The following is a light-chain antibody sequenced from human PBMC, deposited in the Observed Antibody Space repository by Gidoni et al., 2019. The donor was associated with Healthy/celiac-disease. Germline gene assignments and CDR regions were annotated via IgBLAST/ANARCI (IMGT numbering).Light chain of an antibody. CDR3: QHYNSYSWT. CDR2: KAS. CDR1: QSISSW. Sequence: DIQMTQSPSTLSASVGDRVTITCRASQSISSWLAWYQQKPGKAPKLLIYKASSLESGVPSRFSGSGSGTEFTLTISSLQPDDFATYYCQHYNSYSWTFGQXTKVEIK. V-gene: IGKV1-5*03. J-gene: IGKJ1*01.